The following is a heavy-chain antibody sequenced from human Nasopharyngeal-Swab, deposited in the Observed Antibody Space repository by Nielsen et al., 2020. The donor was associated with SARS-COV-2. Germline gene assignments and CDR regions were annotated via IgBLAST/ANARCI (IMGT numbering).Heavy chain of an antibody. Sequence: TESLSLTCAVYGGSFSGYYWSWLRQPPGKGLEWIGEINHSGSTNYNPSLQSRVHISVDTSKNQFSLKLSSVTAADAAVNVCARHAARRDSNFDYWGQGTLVTVSS. J-gene: IGHJ4*02. V-gene: IGHV4-34*01. CDR1: GGSFSGYY. D-gene: IGHD2-15*01. CDR3: ARHAARRDSNFDY. CDR2: INHSGST.